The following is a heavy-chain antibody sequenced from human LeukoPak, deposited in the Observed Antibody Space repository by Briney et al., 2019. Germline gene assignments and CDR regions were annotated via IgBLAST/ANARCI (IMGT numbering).Heavy chain of an antibody. CDR1: GGTFSSYA. D-gene: IGHD6-19*01. CDR2: IIPILGIA. Sequence: ASVKVSCKASGGTFSSYAISWVRQAPGQGLEWMGRIIPILGIANYAQKFQGRVTITADKSTSTAYMELSSLRSEDTAVYYCARTGSLHYFLSIAVADYYYYGMDVWGQGTTVTVSS. CDR3: ARTGSLHYFLSIAVADYYYYGMDV. V-gene: IGHV1-69*04. J-gene: IGHJ6*02.